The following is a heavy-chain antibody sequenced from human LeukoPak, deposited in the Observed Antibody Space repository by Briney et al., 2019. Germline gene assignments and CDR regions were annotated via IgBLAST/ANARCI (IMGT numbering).Heavy chain of an antibody. J-gene: IGHJ4*02. Sequence: PGGSLRLSCAASGFTFEDYGMSWVRQAPGKGLEWVSGINWNGGDTGYADSVTGRFTISRDNAKNSLYLHMNSLRAEDTALYYCATDRMAYGSGSSEDHWGQGTLVTVSS. CDR3: ATDRMAYGSGSSEDH. CDR1: GFTFEDYG. CDR2: INWNGGDT. D-gene: IGHD3-10*01. V-gene: IGHV3-20*04.